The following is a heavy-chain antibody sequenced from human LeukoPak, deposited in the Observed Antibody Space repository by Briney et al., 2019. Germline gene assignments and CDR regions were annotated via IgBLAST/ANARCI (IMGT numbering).Heavy chain of an antibody. J-gene: IGHJ4*02. CDR1: GFSFSTHS. V-gene: IGHV3-7*03. CDR2: INHDGSEK. D-gene: IGHD6-19*01. Sequence: GGSLRLSCAASGFSFSTHSLTWVRQAPGKGLQWVATINHDGSEKDYVDSVKGRFTISRDNAENSLYLQLNSLRAEDTAIYYCARGSGWLDYWGQGTLVTVSS. CDR3: ARGSGWLDY.